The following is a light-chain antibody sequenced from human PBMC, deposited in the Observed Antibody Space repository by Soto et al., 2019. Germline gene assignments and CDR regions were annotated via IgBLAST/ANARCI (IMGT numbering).Light chain of an antibody. CDR1: SSDVGGNNR. V-gene: IGLV2-14*02. Sequence: QSALTQPASVSGSPGQSITISCTGTSSDVGGNNRVSWYQQHPGKAPKLIIYDVTKRPSGVSDRFSGSKSGNTASLAISGLQSEDEADYYCAAWDDSLNGYVFGTGTKVTVL. J-gene: IGLJ1*01. CDR3: AAWDDSLNGYV. CDR2: DVT.